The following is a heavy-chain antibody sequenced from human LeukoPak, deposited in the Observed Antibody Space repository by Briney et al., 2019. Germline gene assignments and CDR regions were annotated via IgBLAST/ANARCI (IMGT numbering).Heavy chain of an antibody. CDR1: GFTFSNYA. D-gene: IGHD1-26*01. CDR3: ARFKVGSNTTQKNAFDI. J-gene: IGHJ3*02. Sequence: PGGSLRLSCAASGFTFSNYAMHWVRQAPGKGLEWVAVMSFDATKEYFAKSVKGRFTISRDNSKSTLFLQMHSLRVEDTALYFCARFKVGSNTTQKNAFDIWGRGTVVTVSS. V-gene: IGHV3-30*01. CDR2: MSFDATKE.